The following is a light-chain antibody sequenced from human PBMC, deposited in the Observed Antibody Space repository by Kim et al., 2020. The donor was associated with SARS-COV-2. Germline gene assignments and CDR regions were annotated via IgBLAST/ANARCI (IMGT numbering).Light chain of an antibody. V-gene: IGLV3-21*04. CDR3: QVWDSSSDHYV. CDR2: YDS. CDR1: NIGSNS. Sequence: SYELTQPPSVSVAPGKTARITCGGNNIGSNSVHGYQQKPGQAPVLVIYYDSDRPSGIPERFSGSNSGNTATLTISRVEAGDEADYYCQVWDSSSDHYVFGTGTKVTVL. J-gene: IGLJ1*01.